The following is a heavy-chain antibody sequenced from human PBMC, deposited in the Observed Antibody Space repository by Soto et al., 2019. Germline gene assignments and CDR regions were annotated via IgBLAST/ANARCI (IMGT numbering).Heavy chain of an antibody. CDR2: IGPESGAT. V-gene: IGHV1-2*04. CDR1: GYSFTGHY. D-gene: IGHD1-26*01. J-gene: IGHJ4*02. CDR3: GRGRSGQIVVFY. Sequence: QVQLVQSGAEVKKPGASVKVSCKASGYSFTGHYIHWVRQAPEQGPEWMGEIGPESGATRYAQKFQGWVTMTMDTSITTVYMELNNLRPDDTAIYYCGRGRSGQIVVFYWGQGTPVTVSS.